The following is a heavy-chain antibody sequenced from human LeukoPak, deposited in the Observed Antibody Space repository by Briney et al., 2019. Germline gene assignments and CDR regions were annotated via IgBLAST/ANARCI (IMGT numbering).Heavy chain of an antibody. D-gene: IGHD6-19*01. CDR3: APRRVAADKGFDY. CDR1: GYTFTDYY. Sequence: GASVKVSCKASGYTFTDYYMHWMRQPPGQGPEWMGWMNPTSGGANYAQQFQGRVTMTRDTSITTAYVELSSLRSDDTAVYYCAPRRVAADKGFDYWGQGTLVTVSS. J-gene: IGHJ4*02. V-gene: IGHV1-2*02. CDR2: MNPTSGGA.